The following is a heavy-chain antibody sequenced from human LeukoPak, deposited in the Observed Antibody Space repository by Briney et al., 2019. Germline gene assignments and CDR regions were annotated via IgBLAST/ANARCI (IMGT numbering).Heavy chain of an antibody. CDR3: ARLYGSGSYYRH. CDR2: INQSGST. CDR1: GGSFSGYY. Sequence: SETLSLTCVVYGGSFSGYYWSWIRQPPGKGLEWIGEINQSGSTNYNPSLKSRVTISVDTSKSQFSLRVSSVTAADTAVYYCARLYGSGSYYRHWGQGTLVTVSS. V-gene: IGHV4-34*01. J-gene: IGHJ4*02. D-gene: IGHD3-10*01.